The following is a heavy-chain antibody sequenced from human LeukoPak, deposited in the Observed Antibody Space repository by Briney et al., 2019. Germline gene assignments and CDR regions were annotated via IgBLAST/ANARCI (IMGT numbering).Heavy chain of an antibody. CDR2: IYYSGST. Sequence: PSETLSLTCTVSGGSISSSSYYWSWIRQHPGKGLEWIGYIYYSGSTYYNPSLKSRVTISVDTSKNQFSLKLSSVTAADTAVYYCARAGVGQLWSLDYWGQGTLVTVSS. J-gene: IGHJ4*02. CDR3: ARAGVGQLWSLDY. CDR1: GGSISSSSYY. D-gene: IGHD5-18*01. V-gene: IGHV4-31*03.